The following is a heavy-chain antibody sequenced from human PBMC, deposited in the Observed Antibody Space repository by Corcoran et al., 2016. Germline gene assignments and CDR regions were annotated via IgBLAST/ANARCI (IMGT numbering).Heavy chain of an antibody. D-gene: IGHD2-2*02. CDR2: IIPIFATA. CDR3: ARDVQPTCSSSTGYNPTIPNYDGMDV. J-gene: IGHJ6*02. V-gene: IGHV1-69*01. CDR1: GGTFSSYA. Sequence: QVQLVQSGAEVKTPGSSVKVSCKASGGTFSSYAISWVRQAPGQGLEWVGGIIPIFATANYAQKFQGRVTITPDESTSTAYMELSSLRSEDTAVSYCARDVQPTCSSSTGYNPTIPNYDGMDVWGQGTTVTVSS.